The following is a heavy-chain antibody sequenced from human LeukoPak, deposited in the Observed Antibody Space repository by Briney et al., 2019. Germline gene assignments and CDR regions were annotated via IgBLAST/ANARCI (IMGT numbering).Heavy chain of an antibody. V-gene: IGHV1-2*02. CDR1: GYSFTGYN. CDR2: INPNSGDT. J-gene: IGHJ3*02. CDR3: VRRTSNACHI. Sequence: GASVKVSCKASGYSFTGYNMYWVRQAPGYGLEWMGWINPNSGDTNHAQKFQGRVTMTRDTSITTAYMELSRLRSDDTAMYYCVRRTSNACHIWGQGTMVTVSS. D-gene: IGHD2-8*01.